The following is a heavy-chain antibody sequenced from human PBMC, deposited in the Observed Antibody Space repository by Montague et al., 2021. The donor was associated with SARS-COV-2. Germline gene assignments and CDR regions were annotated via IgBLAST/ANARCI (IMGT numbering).Heavy chain of an antibody. V-gene: IGHV3-33*01. CDR3: ARDRVRAAAGTRYYLDY. CDR1: GFTFSSYG. D-gene: IGHD6-13*01. J-gene: IGHJ4*02. Sequence: SLRLSCAASGFTFSSYGMHWVRQAPGKGLEWVAVIWYDGSNKYYADSVKGRFTISRDNSKNTLYLQMNSLRAEDTAVYYCARDRVRAAAGTRYYLDYWGQGTLVTVSS. CDR2: IWYDGSNK.